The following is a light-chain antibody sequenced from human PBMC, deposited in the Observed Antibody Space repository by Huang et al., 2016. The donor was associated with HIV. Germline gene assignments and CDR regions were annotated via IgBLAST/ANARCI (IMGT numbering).Light chain of an antibody. CDR2: ASS. V-gene: IGKV1-39*01. J-gene: IGKJ3*01. CDR1: RRISND. CDR3: QQSYISPRFT. Sequence: DIQMTQSPSSLSASTGDGVNITCRASRRISNDLNWYQPYPGKAPRLLIYASSSLQIGVPYRFSGSGSGTDFTLTISSLQPEDFATYYWQQSYISPRFTFGPGTKVDIK.